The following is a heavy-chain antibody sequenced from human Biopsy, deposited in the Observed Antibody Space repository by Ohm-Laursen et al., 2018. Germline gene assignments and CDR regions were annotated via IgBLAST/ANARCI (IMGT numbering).Heavy chain of an antibody. CDR3: ARRGSGGRSFDY. CDR2: ISNSGNT. V-gene: IGHV4-59*08. J-gene: IGHJ4*02. D-gene: IGHD2-15*01. CDR1: GDSINSSY. Sequence: GTLSLTCTVSGDSINSSYWSWIRQAPGKGLEWIGFISNSGNTNYNPSLKSRVTISADTSKNQFSLKLSSVTVADTAVFYCARRGSGGRSFDYWGQGSLVTVSS.